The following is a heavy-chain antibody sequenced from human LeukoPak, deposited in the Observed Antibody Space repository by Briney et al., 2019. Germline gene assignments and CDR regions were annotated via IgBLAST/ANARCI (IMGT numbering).Heavy chain of an antibody. V-gene: IGHV1-69*01. CDR2: IIPIFGTA. J-gene: IGHJ4*02. Sequence: GASVKVSCKASGGTFSSCAISWVRQAPGQGLEWMGGIIPIFGTANYAQKFQGRVTITADESTSTAYMELSSLRSEDTAVYYCARAGFSSGWFLYYFDYWGQGTLVTVSS. D-gene: IGHD6-19*01. CDR3: ARAGFSSGWFLYYFDY. CDR1: GGTFSSCA.